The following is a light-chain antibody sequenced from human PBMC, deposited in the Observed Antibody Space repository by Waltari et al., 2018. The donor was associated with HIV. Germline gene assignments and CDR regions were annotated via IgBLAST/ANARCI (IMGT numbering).Light chain of an antibody. Sequence: DIQMTQSPSSLSASIGDRVTITCRASQTVSTYLNWYQQKPGKAPKLLIYAASSLQSGVPSRFSGSGSGTEFTLTISSLQPEDFATYYCQQSFNNPRSFGGGTKVEIK. J-gene: IGKJ4*02. V-gene: IGKV1-39*01. CDR3: QQSFNNPRS. CDR1: QTVSTY. CDR2: AAS.